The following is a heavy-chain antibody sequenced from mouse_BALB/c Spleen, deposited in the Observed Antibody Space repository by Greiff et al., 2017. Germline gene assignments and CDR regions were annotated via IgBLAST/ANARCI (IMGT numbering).Heavy chain of an antibody. V-gene: IGHV5-6-3*01. CDR2: INSNGGST. CDR1: GFTFTSYG. J-gene: IGHJ2*01. D-gene: IGHD2-14*01. Sequence: EVKLLESGAGLVPPGGSLKLSCAASGFTFTSYGMPWVRQTPGKGLELVATINSNGGSTYYPDRVKGRFTISRDNAKNTLYLQMSSLKAEDTAMYYCARGDYRYLFDYWGQGTTLTVSS. CDR3: ARGDYRYLFDY.